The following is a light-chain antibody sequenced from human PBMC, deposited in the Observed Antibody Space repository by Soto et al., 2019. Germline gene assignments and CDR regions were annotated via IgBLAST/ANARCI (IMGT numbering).Light chain of an antibody. CDR2: AAS. V-gene: IGKV1-16*01. J-gene: IGKJ4*01. Sequence: DIQMTQSPSSLSASVGDRVTMTCRASQGIQNYLAWFQQKPGTAPKSLIFAASSLQSGVPSRFGGSGSGKEFILTISSLQPEDFATYYCQQYFQYPLTFGGGTRVEI. CDR3: QQYFQYPLT. CDR1: QGIQNY.